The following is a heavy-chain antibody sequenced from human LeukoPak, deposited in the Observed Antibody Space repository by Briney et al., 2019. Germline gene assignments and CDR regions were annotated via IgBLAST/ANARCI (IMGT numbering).Heavy chain of an antibody. Sequence: PGGSLRLSCAASGLTFDDYAMHWVRQAPGKGLEWVSGISWTSGSIGYADSVKGRFTISRDNAKNSLYLQMNSLRAEDTALYYCAKGGDYGDYEGNDAFDIWGQGTMVTVSS. J-gene: IGHJ3*02. V-gene: IGHV3-9*01. CDR1: GLTFDDYA. CDR3: AKGGDYGDYEGNDAFDI. CDR2: ISWTSGSI. D-gene: IGHD4-17*01.